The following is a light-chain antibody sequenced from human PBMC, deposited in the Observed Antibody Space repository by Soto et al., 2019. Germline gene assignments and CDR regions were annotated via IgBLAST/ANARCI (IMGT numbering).Light chain of an antibody. J-gene: IGKJ3*01. CDR3: QQFHDWPMT. V-gene: IGKV3-15*01. CDR2: GAA. Sequence: EIVMTQSPSTLSVSPGERATLSFRASQSISSNLAWYQQKPGQAPRLLISGAATRTPGSPARFSCTGCGTDFTLTISSLQSEDFAVYYCQQFHDWPMTFGPGNKVYIK. CDR1: QSISSN.